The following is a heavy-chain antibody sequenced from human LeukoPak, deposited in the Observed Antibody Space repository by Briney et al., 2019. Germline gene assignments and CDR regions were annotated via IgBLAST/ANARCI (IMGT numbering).Heavy chain of an antibody. CDR3: AKDLLSGELGN. CDR1: GFTFSSYG. J-gene: IGHJ3*01. Sequence: GGSLRLSCAASGFTFSSYGMHWVRQAPGKGLEWVAVIWYDGSNKYYADSVKGRFTISRDNSKNTLYLQMNSLRAEDTAVYYCAKDLLSGELGNGGQGTMVTVSS. D-gene: IGHD7-27*01. V-gene: IGHV3-33*06. CDR2: IWYDGSNK.